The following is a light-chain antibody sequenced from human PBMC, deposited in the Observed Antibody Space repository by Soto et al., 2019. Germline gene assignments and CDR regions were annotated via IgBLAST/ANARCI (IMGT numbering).Light chain of an antibody. J-gene: IGKJ5*01. CDR1: QSVSSY. CDR2: DAS. Sequence: EIVLTQSPATLSLSPGERATLSCRASQSVSSYLAWYQQKPGQGPRLLIYDASNRAAGIPARFSGSGSGTDFTLTISSLEPEDFAVYDCQQRSNWPQITFGQGTRLEIK. CDR3: QQRSNWPQIT. V-gene: IGKV3-11*01.